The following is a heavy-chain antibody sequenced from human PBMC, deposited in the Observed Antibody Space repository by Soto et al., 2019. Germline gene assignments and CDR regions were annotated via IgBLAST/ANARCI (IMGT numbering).Heavy chain of an antibody. D-gene: IGHD3-16*01. CDR3: AKDVMITFGGVAGSLDV. V-gene: IGHV3-9*01. CDR2: ISWNSGSI. J-gene: IGHJ6*04. CDR1: GFTFDDYA. Sequence: DVQLVESGGGLEQPGRSLRLSCAASGFTFDDYAMHWVRQAPGKGLEWVSGISWNSGSIGYADSVKGRFTISRDNAKNSLYLQMNSLRAEDTALYYCAKDVMITFGGVAGSLDVWGKGTTVTVSS.